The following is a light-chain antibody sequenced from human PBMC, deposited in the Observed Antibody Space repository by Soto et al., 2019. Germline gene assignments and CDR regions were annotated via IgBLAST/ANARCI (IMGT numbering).Light chain of an antibody. CDR2: GAS. Sequence: EIKMAQSPDTLSVSPGERATLSCRASQRISSNLACYQQRPGQAPRLLIYGASTRATGVPVRFRGGGSGTEFTLTISGLQSEDFAVYCCQQYDKWPPTFGGGTKVEIK. CDR1: QRISSN. CDR3: QQYDKWPPT. J-gene: IGKJ4*01. V-gene: IGKV3-15*01.